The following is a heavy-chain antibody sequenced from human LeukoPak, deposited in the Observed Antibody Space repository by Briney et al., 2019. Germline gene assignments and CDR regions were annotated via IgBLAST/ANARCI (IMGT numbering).Heavy chain of an antibody. CDR3: ARDPEVDYDILTGYYNDAFDI. Sequence: GGSLRLSCAASGFTFSSHEMNWVRQAPGKGLEWISYISSSISSIYYADSVKGRFTISRDNAKSSLHLQMNSLRAEDTAVYYCARDPEVDYDILTGYYNDAFDIWGQGTMVTVSS. D-gene: IGHD3-9*01. V-gene: IGHV3-48*03. CDR2: ISSSISSI. J-gene: IGHJ3*02. CDR1: GFTFSSHE.